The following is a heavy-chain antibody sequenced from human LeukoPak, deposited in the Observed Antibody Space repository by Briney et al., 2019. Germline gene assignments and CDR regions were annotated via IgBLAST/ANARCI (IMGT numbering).Heavy chain of an antibody. Sequence: SQTLSLTCTVSGGSISSGGYYWSWIRQPPGKGLEWIGYIYHSGSTYYNPSLKSRVTISVDKSKNQFSLKLSSVTAADTAVYYCARDRGYYDSSRDWFDPWGQGTLVTVSS. V-gene: IGHV4-30-2*01. CDR3: ARDRGYYDSSRDWFDP. CDR1: GGSISSGGYY. D-gene: IGHD3-22*01. J-gene: IGHJ5*02. CDR2: IYHSGST.